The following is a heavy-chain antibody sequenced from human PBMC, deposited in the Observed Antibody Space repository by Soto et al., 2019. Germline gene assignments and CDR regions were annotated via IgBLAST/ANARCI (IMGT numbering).Heavy chain of an antibody. CDR3: ARIPSSGWYYFDY. J-gene: IGHJ4*02. Sequence: SETLSLTCTVSGGSISSYYWSWIRQPPGKGLEWIGYIYYSGSTNYNPSLKSRVTISVDTSKNQFSLKLSSVTAADTAVYYCARIPSSGWYYFDYWGQGTLVTVS. D-gene: IGHD6-19*01. V-gene: IGHV4-59*01. CDR1: GGSISSYY. CDR2: IYYSGST.